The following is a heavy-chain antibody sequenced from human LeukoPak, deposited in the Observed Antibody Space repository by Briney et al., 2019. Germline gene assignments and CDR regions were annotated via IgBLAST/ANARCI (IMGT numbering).Heavy chain of an antibody. CDR2: IYYSGST. D-gene: IGHD6-19*01. CDR3: ARGPAVAGTI. Sequence: SETLSLTCTVSGGSISSYCWSWIRQPPGKGLGWIGYIYYSGSTNYNPSLKSRVTISVDTSKNQFSLKLSSVTAADTAVYYCARGPAVAGTIWGQGTLVTVSS. CDR1: GGSISSYC. V-gene: IGHV4-59*08. J-gene: IGHJ4*02.